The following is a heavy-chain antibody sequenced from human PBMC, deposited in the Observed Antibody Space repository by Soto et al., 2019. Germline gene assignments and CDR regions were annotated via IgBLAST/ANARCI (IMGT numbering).Heavy chain of an antibody. D-gene: IGHD6-19*01. CDR1: GYSFTSYW. CDR3: ARQHPRRSSGWYRGDY. V-gene: IGHV5-10-1*01. J-gene: IGHJ4*02. Sequence: EVQLVQSGAEVKKPGESLRISCKGSGYSFTSYWISWVRQMPGKGLEWMGRIDPSDSYTNYSPSFQGHVTISADKSISTAYMQWSSLKASDTAMYYCARQHPRRSSGWYRGDYWGQGTLVTVSS. CDR2: IDPSDSYT.